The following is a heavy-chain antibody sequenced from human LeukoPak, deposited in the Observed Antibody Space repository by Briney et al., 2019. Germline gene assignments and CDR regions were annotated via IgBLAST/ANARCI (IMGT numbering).Heavy chain of an antibody. CDR2: INHSGST. V-gene: IGHV4-34*01. D-gene: IGHD2-8*01. Sequence: PGGSLRLSCAAAGFTLSNYAMNWIRQPPGKGLEWNGEINHSGSTNYNPSLKSRVTISVDTSKNQFSLKLSSVTAADTAVYYCARARAKYCTNGVCYTTPGRGTREMAFDYWGQGTLVTVSS. J-gene: IGHJ4*02. CDR3: ARARAKYCTNGVCYTTPGRGTREMAFDY. CDR1: GFTLSNYA.